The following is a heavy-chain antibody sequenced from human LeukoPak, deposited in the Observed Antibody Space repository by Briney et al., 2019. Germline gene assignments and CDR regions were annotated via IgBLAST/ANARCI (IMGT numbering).Heavy chain of an antibody. CDR2: IIPIFGTA. CDR1: GGTFSSYA. CDR3: ASGYYDSSGYSPFDY. J-gene: IGHJ4*02. Sequence: SVKVSCKASGGTFSSYAISWVRQAPGQGLEWMGGIIPIFGTANYAQKFQGRVTITADESTSTAYMEVSSLRSEDTAVYYCASGYYDSSGYSPFDYWGQGTLVTVSS. V-gene: IGHV1-69*13. D-gene: IGHD3-22*01.